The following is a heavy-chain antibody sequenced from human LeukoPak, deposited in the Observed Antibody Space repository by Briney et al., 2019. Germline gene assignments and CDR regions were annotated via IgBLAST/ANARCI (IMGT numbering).Heavy chain of an antibody. CDR3: ARVVGGYYYYYYGMDV. J-gene: IGHJ6*02. CDR1: GGSFSGYY. CDR2: INHSGST. V-gene: IGHV4-34*01. D-gene: IGHD2-15*01. Sequence: SENLSLTCAVYGGSFSGYYWSWIRQPPGKGLEWIGEINHSGSTNYNPSLKSRVTISVDTSKNQFSLKLSSVTAADTAVYYCARVVGGYYYYYYGMDVWGQGTTVTVSS.